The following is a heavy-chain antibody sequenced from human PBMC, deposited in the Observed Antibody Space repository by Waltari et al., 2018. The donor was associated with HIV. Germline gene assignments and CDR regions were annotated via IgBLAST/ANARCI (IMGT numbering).Heavy chain of an antibody. CDR2: MNPNSGNT. V-gene: IGHV1-8*01. D-gene: IGHD2-21*02. J-gene: IGHJ6*02. Sequence: QVQLVQSGAEVKKPGASVKVSCKAPGYTFTSYDINWVRQATGQGLEWMGWMNPNSGNTGYAQKFQGRVTMTRNTSISTAYMELSSLRSEDTAVYYCASRSVVTPRYYYYYGMDVWGQGTTVTVSS. CDR1: GYTFTSYD. CDR3: ASRSVVTPRYYYYYGMDV.